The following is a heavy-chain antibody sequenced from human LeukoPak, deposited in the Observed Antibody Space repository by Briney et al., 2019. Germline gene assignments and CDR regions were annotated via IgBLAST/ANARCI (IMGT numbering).Heavy chain of an antibody. J-gene: IGHJ6*02. V-gene: IGHV4-34*01. Sequence: PSETLSLTCDVYGGSFSGYYWSWIRQPPGKGLEWIGEINHSGSTNYNPSLKSRVTISVDTSKNQFSLKLSSVTAADTAVYYCARGLLRHYYYYGMDVWGQGTTVTVSS. D-gene: IGHD3-10*01. CDR1: GGSFSGYY. CDR3: ARGLLRHYYYYGMDV. CDR2: INHSGST.